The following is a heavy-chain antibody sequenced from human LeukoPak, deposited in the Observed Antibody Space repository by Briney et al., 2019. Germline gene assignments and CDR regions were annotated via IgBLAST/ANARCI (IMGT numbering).Heavy chain of an antibody. J-gene: IGHJ3*02. Sequence: GGSLRLSCAASGFTFSSYGMHWVRQAPGKGLEWVAVISYDGSNKYYADSVKGRFTISRDNPKNTLYLQMNSLRAEDTAVYYCAKSYGYYDSSGLWAFDIWGQGTMVTVSS. CDR3: AKSYGYYDSSGLWAFDI. V-gene: IGHV3-30*18. CDR2: ISYDGSNK. CDR1: GFTFSSYG. D-gene: IGHD3-22*01.